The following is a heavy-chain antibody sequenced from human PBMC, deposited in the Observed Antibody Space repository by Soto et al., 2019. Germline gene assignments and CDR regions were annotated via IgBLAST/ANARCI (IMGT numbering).Heavy chain of an antibody. CDR2: IIPIFGTA. D-gene: IGHD1-26*01. Sequence: ASVKVSCKASGGTFSSYAISWVRQAPGQGLEWMGGIIPIFGTANYAQKFQGRVTTTADESTSTAYMELSSLRSEDTAVYYCARSIVGATTYYFDYWGQGTLVTVSS. J-gene: IGHJ4*02. V-gene: IGHV1-69*13. CDR3: ARSIVGATTYYFDY. CDR1: GGTFSSYA.